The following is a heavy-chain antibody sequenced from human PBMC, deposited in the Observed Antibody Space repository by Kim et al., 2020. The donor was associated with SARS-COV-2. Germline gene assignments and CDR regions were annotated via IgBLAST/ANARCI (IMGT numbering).Heavy chain of an antibody. CDR2: MNPKSGDT. CDR1: GFTFTNYD. Sequence: ASVKVSCKASGFTFTNYDINWVRQATGQGLEWMGWMNPKSGDTRYAQKFQGRVTMTRDTSITTAYMELRSLRSYDTAGYFCARGLGDYRGDDFPICSSWG. V-gene: IGHV1-8*01. CDR3: ARGLGDYRGDDFPICSS. J-gene: IGHJ5*01. D-gene: IGHD5-12*01.